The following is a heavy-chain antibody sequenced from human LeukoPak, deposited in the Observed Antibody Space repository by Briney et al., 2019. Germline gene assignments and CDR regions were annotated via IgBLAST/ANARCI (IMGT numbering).Heavy chain of an antibody. CDR3: ARESYGLSLNY. V-gene: IGHV1-2*06. J-gene: IGHJ4*02. Sequence: ASVKVSCKASGYTFTGYYMHWVRQAPGQGLEWMGRINPNSGGTNYAQKFQGRVTMTRDTSISTAYMELSRLRSDDAAVYYCARESYGLSLNYWGQGTLVAVSS. CDR2: INPNSGGT. CDR1: GYTFTGYY. D-gene: IGHD5-18*01.